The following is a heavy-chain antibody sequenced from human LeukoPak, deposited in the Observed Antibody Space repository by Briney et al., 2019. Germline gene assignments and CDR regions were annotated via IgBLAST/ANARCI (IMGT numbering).Heavy chain of an antibody. V-gene: IGHV4-59*01. CDR3: ARTGYSSGWYFDY. Sequence: SETLSLTCTVSGGSISTSYFAWIRQPPGEGLEWIGHIYNGGSTNYNPSLESRVTISVDPSKNQFSLKLSSVTAGDTAMYYCARTGYSSGWYFDYWGQGTLVTVSS. CDR2: IYNGGST. D-gene: IGHD6-19*01. CDR1: GGSISTSY. J-gene: IGHJ4*02.